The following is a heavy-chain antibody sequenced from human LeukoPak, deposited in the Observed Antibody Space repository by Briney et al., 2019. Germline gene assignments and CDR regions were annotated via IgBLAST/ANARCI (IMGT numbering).Heavy chain of an antibody. CDR2: IYYSGST. Sequence: PSETLSLTCTVSGGSISSSSYYWGWIRQPPGQGLEWIGSIYYSGSTYYNPSLKSRVTISVDTSKNQFSLKLSSVTAADTAVYYCASLLYDFWSGYYYYYYGMDVWGQGTTVTVSS. CDR1: GGSISSSSYY. J-gene: IGHJ6*02. CDR3: ASLLYDFWSGYYYYYYGMDV. V-gene: IGHV4-39*01. D-gene: IGHD3-3*01.